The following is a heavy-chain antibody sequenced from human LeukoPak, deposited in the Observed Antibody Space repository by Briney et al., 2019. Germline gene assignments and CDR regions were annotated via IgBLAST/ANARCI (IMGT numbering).Heavy chain of an antibody. J-gene: IGHJ3*02. CDR3: ARSRNVLRFLEWLLKGAFDI. Sequence: SQTLSLNCTVSGGSISSGSYYRRCIGQPAGKGREWIGSIYTSGSTNYNPSIKSRVTITVDTSKNQFFLKLSSVTAADTAVYYCARSRNVLRFLEWLLKGAFDIWGQGTMVTVSS. CDR1: GGSISSGSYY. D-gene: IGHD3-3*01. V-gene: IGHV4-61*02. CDR2: IYTSGST.